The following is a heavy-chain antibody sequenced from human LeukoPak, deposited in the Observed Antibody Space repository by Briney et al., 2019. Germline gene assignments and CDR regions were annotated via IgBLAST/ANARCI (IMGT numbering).Heavy chain of an antibody. CDR1: GGTFGSYA. V-gene: IGHV1-46*01. CDR3: ARVSSGWYLSY. Sequence: ASVKVSCKASGGTFGSYAISWVRQAPGQGLEWMGIINPSGGSTSYAQKFQGRVTMTRDTSTSTVYMELSSLRSEDTAVYYCARVSSGWYLSYWGQGTLVTVSS. D-gene: IGHD6-19*01. J-gene: IGHJ4*02. CDR2: INPSGGST.